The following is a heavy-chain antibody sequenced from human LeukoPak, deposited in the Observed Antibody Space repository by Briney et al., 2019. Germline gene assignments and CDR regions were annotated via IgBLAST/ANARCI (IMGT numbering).Heavy chain of an antibody. CDR3: ARPRGRWLHQLDY. CDR1: GGSISSYY. J-gene: IGHJ4*02. V-gene: IGHV4-59*12. CDR2: IYYSGST. D-gene: IGHD5-24*01. Sequence: SETLSLTCTVSGGSISSYYWSWIRQPPGKGLEWIGYIYYSGSTNYNPSLKSRVTISVDTSKNQFSLKLSSVTAADTAVYYCARPRGRWLHQLDYWGQGTLVTVSS.